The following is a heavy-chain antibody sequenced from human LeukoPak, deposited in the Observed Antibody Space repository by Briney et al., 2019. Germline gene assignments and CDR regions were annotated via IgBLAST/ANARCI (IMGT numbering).Heavy chain of an antibody. D-gene: IGHD3-22*01. CDR2: ISGSGGST. CDR1: GFTFINYA. CDR3: AKVTLNHYYDSSGPTY. J-gene: IGHJ4*02. Sequence: GGSLRLSCAASGFTFINYAMSWVRQAPGKGLEWVSVISGSGGSTYYADSVKGRFTISRDNSKNTLYLQMNSLRAEDTAVYYCAKVTLNHYYDSSGPTYWGQGTLVTVSS. V-gene: IGHV3-23*01.